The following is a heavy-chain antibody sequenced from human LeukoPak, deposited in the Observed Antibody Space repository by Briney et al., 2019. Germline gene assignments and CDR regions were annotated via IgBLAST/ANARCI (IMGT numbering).Heavy chain of an antibody. D-gene: IGHD1-26*01. CDR1: GFSFTSH. CDR3: AGAMYSGSFDP. Sequence: GGSLRLSCLASGFSFTSHMHWVRQAPRKGLEYVSSININGGSTYYADSVKGRFTISRDNSKNTLYLQMSSLRAEDTAVYYCAGAMYSGSFDPWGQGILVTVSS. V-gene: IGHV3-64D*09. J-gene: IGHJ5*02. CDR2: ININGGST.